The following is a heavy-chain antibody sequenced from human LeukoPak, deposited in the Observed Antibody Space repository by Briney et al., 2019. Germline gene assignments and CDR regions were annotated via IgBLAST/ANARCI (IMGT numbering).Heavy chain of an antibody. J-gene: IGHJ4*02. Sequence: PGGSLRLSCAASGFTFSTYSMNWVRQAPGKGLEWVSSISSSSYISYPDSVKGRFTISRDNARNSLYLQLNSLRAEDTAVYYCARASRFLPDYWGQGTLVTFSS. CDR2: ISSSSYI. D-gene: IGHD3-10*01. V-gene: IGHV3-21*01. CDR3: ARASRFLPDY. CDR1: GFTFSTYS.